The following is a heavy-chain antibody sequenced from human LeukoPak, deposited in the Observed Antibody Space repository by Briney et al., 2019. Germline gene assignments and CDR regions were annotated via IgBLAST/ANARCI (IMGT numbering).Heavy chain of an antibody. CDR3: ARVYCSSTSCYLRLFDP. D-gene: IGHD2-2*01. CDR2: INHRGST. V-gene: IGHV4-34*01. CDR1: GGSFSGYY. J-gene: IGHJ5*02. Sequence: PSETLSLTCAVYGGSFSGYYWSWIRQPPGKGLEWIGEINHRGSTNYNPSLKSRVTISVDTSKNQFSLKLSSVTAADTAVYYCARVYCSSTSCYLRLFDPWGQGTLVTVSS.